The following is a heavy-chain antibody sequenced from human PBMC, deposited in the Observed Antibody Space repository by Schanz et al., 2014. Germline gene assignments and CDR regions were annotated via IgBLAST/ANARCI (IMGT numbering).Heavy chain of an antibody. Sequence: EVQLVESGGYLVQPGGSLRLSCSASGFTFSSYAMHWVRQASGKGLEYVSAITRSGGGTYYSDSVKGRFTISRDNSKNTLYLQMSSLRHEDSAVYYCVKDAYCAGDCFPAEYFQHWGQGSRXAGSS. CDR1: GFTFSSYA. J-gene: IGHJ1*01. CDR3: VKDAYCAGDCFPAEYFQH. D-gene: IGHD2-21*02. V-gene: IGHV3-64D*06. CDR2: ITRSGGGT.